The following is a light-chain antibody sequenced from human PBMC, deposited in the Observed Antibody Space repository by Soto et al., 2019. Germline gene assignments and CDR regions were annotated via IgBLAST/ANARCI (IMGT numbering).Light chain of an antibody. J-gene: IGKJ3*01. V-gene: IGKV3-20*01. CDR3: QQYGSSST. CDR1: QSVSGSY. CDR2: GAS. Sequence: DIGLTQSPGTLSLSPGERATLSCRASQSVSGSYLAWYQQKPGQAPSLLIYGASSRATGIPDRFSGSGSGTDFTRTISRLEHEDFAVYYCQQYGSSSTFGPGTKVDIK.